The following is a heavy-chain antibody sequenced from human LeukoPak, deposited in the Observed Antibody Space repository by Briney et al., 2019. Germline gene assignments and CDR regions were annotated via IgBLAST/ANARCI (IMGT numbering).Heavy chain of an antibody. Sequence: GGSLRLSCEASGFTFSSYGMYWVRQAPGKGLEWVAAISYDGSNEYYADSVKGRFTISRDNSKNTLYLQMNSLRAEDTAVYYCARAYYYDTSDYHYPLDYWGQGTLVTVSS. CDR1: GFTFSSYG. CDR3: ARAYYYDTSDYHYPLDY. V-gene: IGHV3-30*03. D-gene: IGHD3-22*01. J-gene: IGHJ4*02. CDR2: ISYDGSNE.